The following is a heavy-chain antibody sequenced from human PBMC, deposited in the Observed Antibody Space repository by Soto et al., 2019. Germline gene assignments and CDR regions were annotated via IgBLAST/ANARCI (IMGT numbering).Heavy chain of an antibody. CDR2: IIPISDTT. CDR1: GGTFSSYA. J-gene: IGHJ6*02. V-gene: IGHV1-69*01. D-gene: IGHD2-2*01. Sequence: QVQLVQSGAEVKKPGSSVKVSCKASGGTFSSYAISWVRQAPGQGLEWMGGIIPISDTTNYAQKFQGRVTITADESTITAYMEQSSLRSEDTAVYYCARSQGSSTSLEIYYYYYYGMDVWGQGTTVTVTS. CDR3: ARSQGSSTSLEIYYYYYYGMDV.